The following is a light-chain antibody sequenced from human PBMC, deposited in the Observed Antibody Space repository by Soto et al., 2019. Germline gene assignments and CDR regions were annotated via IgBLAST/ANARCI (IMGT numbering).Light chain of an antibody. CDR3: QQYDNLPIT. CDR1: QDISNY. Sequence: DIQMTQSPSSLSASVGDRVTITCPASQDISNYLNWYQQKPGKAPKLLIYDASNLETGGPSRFSGSGSGTDFTFTISSLQPEDIATYYCQQYDNLPITFGQGTRLEN. V-gene: IGKV1-33*01. CDR2: DAS. J-gene: IGKJ5*01.